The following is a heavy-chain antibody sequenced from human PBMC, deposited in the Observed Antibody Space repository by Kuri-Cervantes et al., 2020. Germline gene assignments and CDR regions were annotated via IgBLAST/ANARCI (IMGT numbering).Heavy chain of an antibody. V-gene: IGHV3-30*18. J-gene: IGHJ4*02. CDR1: GFTFSSYG. Sequence: GESLKISCAASGFTFSSYGMHWVRQAPGKGLEWVAVISYDGSNKYYADSVKGRFTISRDNSKNTLYLQMNSLRAKDTAVYYCAKDVLLRGYSSGWYTQLGPFDYWGQGTLVTVSS. CDR3: AKDVLLRGYSSGWYTQLGPFDY. D-gene: IGHD6-19*01. CDR2: ISYDGSNK.